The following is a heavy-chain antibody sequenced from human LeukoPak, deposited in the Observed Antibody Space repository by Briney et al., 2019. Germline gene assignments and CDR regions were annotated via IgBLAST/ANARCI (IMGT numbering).Heavy chain of an antibody. J-gene: IGHJ4*02. V-gene: IGHV3-30*02. D-gene: IGHD2-15*01. CDR1: GFTFSSYG. CDR3: AKDCGYCSGGSCSGFDY. Sequence: GGSLRLSCAASGFTFSSYGMHWVRQAPGKGLEWVAFIRYDGSNKYYADSVKGRFTISRDNSKSTLYLQMNSLRAEDTAVYYCAKDCGYCSGGSCSGFDYWGQGTLVTVSS. CDR2: IRYDGSNK.